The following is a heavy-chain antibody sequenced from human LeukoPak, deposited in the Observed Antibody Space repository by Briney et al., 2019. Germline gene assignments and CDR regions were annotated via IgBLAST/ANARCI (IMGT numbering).Heavy chain of an antibody. D-gene: IGHD3-22*01. V-gene: IGHV3-21*01. CDR1: GFTFSTYS. Sequence: PGGSLRLSCAASGFTFSTYSMNWVRQAPGEGLEWISSISSTSTYIYYADSVKSRFTISRDNAKNSLYLQMNSLRAEDTAVYYCARGPSYYATTGFYSEYWGQGILVTVSS. CDR3: ARGPSYYATTGFYSEY. J-gene: IGHJ4*02. CDR2: ISSTSTYI.